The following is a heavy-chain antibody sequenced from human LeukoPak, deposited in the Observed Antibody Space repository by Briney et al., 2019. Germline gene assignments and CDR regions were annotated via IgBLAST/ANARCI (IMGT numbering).Heavy chain of an antibody. CDR1: GFTVSSNY. D-gene: IGHD4-17*01. V-gene: IGHV3-53*01. CDR2: IYSVGSGGST. CDR3: ARVMLGDYLGSLDC. J-gene: IGHJ4*02. Sequence: PGGSLRLSCAASGFTVSSNYMTWVRQAPGKGLECVPVIYSVGSGGSTYYANSVKGRFTISRDNSENTLYLQMNSLSADDTAVYYCARVMLGDYLGSLDCWGQGALVTVSS.